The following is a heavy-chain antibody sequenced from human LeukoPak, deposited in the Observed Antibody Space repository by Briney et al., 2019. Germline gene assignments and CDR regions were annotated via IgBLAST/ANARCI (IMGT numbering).Heavy chain of an antibody. V-gene: IGHV7-4-1*02. CDR2: INTNTGNP. Sequence: ASVKVSCKASGYTFTSYAMNWVRQAPGQGLEWMGWINTNTGNPTYAQGFTGRFVFSLDTSVSTAYLQISSLKAEDTAVYYCARALTDYSQLPSDAYDIWGQGTMVTVSS. CDR1: GYTFTSYA. CDR3: ARALTDYSQLPSDAYDI. J-gene: IGHJ3*02. D-gene: IGHD1-1*01.